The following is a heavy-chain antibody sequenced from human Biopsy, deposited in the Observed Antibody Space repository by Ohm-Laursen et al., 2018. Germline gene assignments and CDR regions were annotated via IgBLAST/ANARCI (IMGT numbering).Heavy chain of an antibody. CDR1: GFPFDDYA. CDR3: ARAYGNGFYRDAFDL. CDR2: IHWNSGVI. Sequence: SLRLSCAASGFPFDDYAMHWVRQVPRTGLEWVAGIHWNSGVIDYVDSVKGRFTISRDNAKNSLYLQLNSLRTEDTAFYYCARAYGNGFYRDAFDLWGQGTVVSVS. V-gene: IGHV3-9*01. J-gene: IGHJ3*01. D-gene: IGHD6-19*01.